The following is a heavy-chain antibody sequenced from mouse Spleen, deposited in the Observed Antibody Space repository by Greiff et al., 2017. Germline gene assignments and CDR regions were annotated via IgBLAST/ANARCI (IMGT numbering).Heavy chain of an antibody. Sequence: EVQRVESGPELVKPGASVKIPCKASGYTFTDYNMDWVKQSHGKSLEWIGDINPNNGGTIYNQKFKGKATLTVDKSSSTAYMELRSLTSEDTAVYYCARSIYYYGSSHWYFDVWGAGTTVTGSS. J-gene: IGHJ1*01. V-gene: IGHV1-18*01. CDR2: INPNNGGT. CDR1: GYTFTDYN. CDR3: ARSIYYYGSSHWYFDV. D-gene: IGHD1-1*01.